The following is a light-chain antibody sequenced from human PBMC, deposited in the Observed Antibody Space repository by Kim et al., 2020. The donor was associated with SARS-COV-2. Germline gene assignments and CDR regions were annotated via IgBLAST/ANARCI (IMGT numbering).Light chain of an antibody. J-gene: IGLJ2*01. CDR1: SSNVGSNT. CDR2: SNN. Sequence: GERVAISVSGRSSNVGSNTVNWYQQVPGTAPKLLIYSNNERPSGVPDRFSGSKSGTSASLAISGLQSEDEADYYCAAWDDSLNGVVFGGGTQLTVL. V-gene: IGLV1-44*01. CDR3: AAWDDSLNGVV.